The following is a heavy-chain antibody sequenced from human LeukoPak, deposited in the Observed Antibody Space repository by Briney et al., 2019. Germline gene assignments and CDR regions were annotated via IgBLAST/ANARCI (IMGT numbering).Heavy chain of an antibody. CDR3: ARGGYYCSSASCHAWFDP. V-gene: IGHV4-4*07. D-gene: IGHD2-2*01. CDR2: ISSGGTT. Sequence: SETLSLTCTVSGDSITSYYWSWIRQPAGKALEWIGRISSGGTTKYNPSLSSRVTMSVDTSKNQFSLKLNSVTAADTAVYYCARGGYYCSSASCHAWFDPWGQDTVHSVSS. CDR1: GDSITSYY. J-gene: IGHJ5*02.